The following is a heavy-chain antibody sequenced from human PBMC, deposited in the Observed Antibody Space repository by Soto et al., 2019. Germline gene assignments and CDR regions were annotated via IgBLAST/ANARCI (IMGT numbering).Heavy chain of an antibody. CDR3: ARELSSSWRFDY. CDR2: MNPNSGNT. CDR1: GYTFTSYD. J-gene: IGHJ4*02. V-gene: IGHV1-8*01. Sequence: QVQLVQSGAEVKKPGDSVKVSCKASGYTFTSYDINWVRQATEQGLEWMGWMNPNSGNTGYAQKFQGRVTMTRNTSISTAYMELSSLKSEDTAVYYCARELSSSWRFDYWGQGTLVTVSS. D-gene: IGHD6-13*01.